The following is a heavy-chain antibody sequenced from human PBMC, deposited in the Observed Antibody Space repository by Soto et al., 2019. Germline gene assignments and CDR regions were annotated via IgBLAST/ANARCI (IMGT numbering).Heavy chain of an antibody. J-gene: IGHJ6*02. CDR2: IIPIFATP. Sequence: QVQLMQSGAEVRKPGSSVTVSCKASGGTFSSNPISWVRQAPGQGLEWMGGIIPIFATPHYARRFLDRVTLTADRSTNTAYMELTGLTSEDTAIYYCARDLSAVKRFESFKYYRMVVWGQGTAVTVS. V-gene: IGHV1-69*06. CDR3: ARDLSAVKRFESFKYYRMVV. D-gene: IGHD3-3*01. CDR1: GGTFSSNP.